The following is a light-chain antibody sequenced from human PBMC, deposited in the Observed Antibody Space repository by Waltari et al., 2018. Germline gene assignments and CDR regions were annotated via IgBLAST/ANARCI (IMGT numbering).Light chain of an antibody. CDR1: QSVSGNN. J-gene: IGKJ2*01. Sequence: EIVLTQSPATMSLSPGERATLSCRASQSVSGNNLAWYQQKPAQAPRLLIHAASSRATGIPDRFSGSGSGTDFTLTITGLEPEDFAVYFCQQYGRSWNTFGQGTKLEIK. CDR2: AAS. CDR3: QQYGRSWNT. V-gene: IGKV3-20*01.